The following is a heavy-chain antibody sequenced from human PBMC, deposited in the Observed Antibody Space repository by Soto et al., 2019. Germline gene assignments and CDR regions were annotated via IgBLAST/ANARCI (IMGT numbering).Heavy chain of an antibody. Sequence: QVQLVESGGGVVQPGRSLRLSCAASGFTFSSYGMHWVRQAPGKGLEWVAVISYDGSNKYYADSVKGRFTISRDNSKNTLYLQMNSLRAEDTAVYYCAKDPGYCSGGSCYPIDYWGQGTLVTVSS. CDR3: AKDPGYCSGGSCYPIDY. V-gene: IGHV3-30*18. D-gene: IGHD2-15*01. CDR2: ISYDGSNK. CDR1: GFTFSSYG. J-gene: IGHJ4*02.